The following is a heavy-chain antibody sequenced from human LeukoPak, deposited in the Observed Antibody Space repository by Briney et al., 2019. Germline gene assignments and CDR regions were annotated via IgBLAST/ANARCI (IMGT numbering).Heavy chain of an antibody. Sequence: GGSLRLSCAASGFTFSSYSMNWVRQAPGKGLEWVSSISSSSSYIYYADSVKGRFTISGDNAKNSLYLQMNSLRAGDTAVYYCARDSMSGYPPSFDYWGQGTLVTVSS. CDR1: GFTFSSYS. V-gene: IGHV3-21*01. D-gene: IGHD3-3*01. CDR3: ARDSMSGYPPSFDY. J-gene: IGHJ4*02. CDR2: ISSSSSYI.